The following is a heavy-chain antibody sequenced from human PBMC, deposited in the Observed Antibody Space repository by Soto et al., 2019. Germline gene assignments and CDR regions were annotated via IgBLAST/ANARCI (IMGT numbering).Heavy chain of an antibody. CDR1: GRSISSGGYS. Sequence: SETLSLTCAVSGRSISSGGYSWSWIRQPPGKGLEWIGYIYHSGSTYYNPSLKSRVTISVDRSKNQFSLKLSSVTAAYTAVYYCARVPDRWGQGTLVNVSS. CDR3: ARVPDR. J-gene: IGHJ5*02. CDR2: IYHSGST. D-gene: IGHD2-2*01. V-gene: IGHV4-30-2*01.